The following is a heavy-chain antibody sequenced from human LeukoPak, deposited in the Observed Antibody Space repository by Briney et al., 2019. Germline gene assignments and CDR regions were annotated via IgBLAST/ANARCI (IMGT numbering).Heavy chain of an antibody. Sequence: NPSETLSLTCAVYGGSLSGYYWSWIRQPPGKGLEWIGEINHSGSTNYNPSLKSRVTISVDTSKNQFSLKLSSVTAADTAVYYCARALSRGYYYDSSGYYSLWGQGTLVTVSS. J-gene: IGHJ4*02. CDR3: ARALSRGYYYDSSGYYSL. CDR1: GGSLSGYY. V-gene: IGHV4-34*01. D-gene: IGHD3-22*01. CDR2: INHSGST.